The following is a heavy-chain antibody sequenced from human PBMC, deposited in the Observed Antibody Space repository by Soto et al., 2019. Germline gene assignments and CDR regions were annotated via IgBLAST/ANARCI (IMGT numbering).Heavy chain of an antibody. CDR3: ARGVAGSGLDL. V-gene: IGHV6-1*01. Sequence: SQTLSLTCAISGYSVSSNTAAWNWIRSSPSRGLEWLGRTYYRSNWRHDYAVSVKSRITVNPDTSKNHFSLQLNSVTPDDTAVYYCARGVAGSGLDLCGQRTLVTV. D-gene: IGHD6-19*01. J-gene: IGHJ5*02. CDR1: GYSVSSNTAA. CDR2: TYYRSNWRH.